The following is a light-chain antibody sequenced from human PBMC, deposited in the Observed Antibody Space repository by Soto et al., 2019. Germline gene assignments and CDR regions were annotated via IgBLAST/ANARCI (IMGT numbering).Light chain of an antibody. J-gene: IGKJ3*01. CDR1: QSVSSSY. V-gene: IGKV3-20*01. CDR3: QQYGSSPGFT. Sequence: TQSPSTLSASVGDRVTITCRASQSVSSSYLAWYQQKPGQAPRLLIYGASSRATGIPDRFSGSGSGTDFTLTISRLEPEDFAVYYCQQYGSSPGFTFGPGTKVDIK. CDR2: GAS.